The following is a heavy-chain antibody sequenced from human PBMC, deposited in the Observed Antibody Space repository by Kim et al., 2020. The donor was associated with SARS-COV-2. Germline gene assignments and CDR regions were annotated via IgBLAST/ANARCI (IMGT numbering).Heavy chain of an antibody. CDR2: IGSSGGPI. V-gene: IGHV3-23*01. J-gene: IGHJ4*02. CDR3: AKRGDEPGLGYFDN. Sequence: GGSLRLSCAASGFTFNYYAMTWFRQAPGKGLEWVSLIGSSGGPIHYADSVKGRFTISRDNSKNMVYLQMSSLRAEDTAIYYCAKRGDEPGLGYFDNWGQG. CDR1: GFTFNYYA.